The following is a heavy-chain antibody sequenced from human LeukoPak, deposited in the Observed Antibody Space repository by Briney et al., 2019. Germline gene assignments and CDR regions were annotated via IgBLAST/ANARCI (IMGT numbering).Heavy chain of an antibody. D-gene: IGHD3-3*01. J-gene: IGHJ4*02. Sequence: SETLSLTCAVYGGSFSGYYWNWIRQPPGKGLEWIGEINNSGSTNYNPSLKSRVTISRDTSKNQFSLKLSSVTAADTAVYYCAREKDFSLWDAAVDYWGQGTLVTVSS. CDR3: AREKDFSLWDAAVDY. CDR1: GGSFSGYY. V-gene: IGHV4-34*01. CDR2: INNSGST.